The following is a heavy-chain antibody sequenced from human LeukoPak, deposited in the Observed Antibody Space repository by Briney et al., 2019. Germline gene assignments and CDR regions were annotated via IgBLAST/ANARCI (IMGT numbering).Heavy chain of an antibody. CDR1: GFTFSSYW. Sequence: PGGSLRLSCAASGFTFSSYWMSWVRHAPGKGLEWVANIKQDESEKYYVDSVKGRFTISRDNAKNSLYLQMNSLRAEDTAVYYCAKDQQLVWLPIPQNFDYWGQGTLVTVSS. CDR3: AKDQQLVWLPIPQNFDY. CDR2: IKQDESEK. D-gene: IGHD6-13*01. V-gene: IGHV3-7*01. J-gene: IGHJ4*02.